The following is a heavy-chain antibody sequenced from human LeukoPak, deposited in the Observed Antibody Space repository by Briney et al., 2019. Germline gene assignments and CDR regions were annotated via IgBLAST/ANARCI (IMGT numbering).Heavy chain of an antibody. CDR1: GFTFSSYS. V-gene: IGHV3-21*01. Sequence: PGGSLRLSCAASGFTFSSYSMNWVRQAPGKGLEWVSSISSSSSYIYYADSVKGRFTTSRDNAKNSLYLQMNSLRAEDTAVYYCARDTVTTRDYYYGMDVWGQGTTVTVSS. CDR2: ISSSSSYI. J-gene: IGHJ6*02. D-gene: IGHD4-17*01. CDR3: ARDTVTTRDYYYGMDV.